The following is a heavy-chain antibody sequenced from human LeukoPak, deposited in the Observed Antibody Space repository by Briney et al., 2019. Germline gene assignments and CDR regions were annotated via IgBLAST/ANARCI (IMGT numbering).Heavy chain of an antibody. V-gene: IGHV1-69*04. CDR1: GGTFSTSA. CDR2: IIPVLNIT. Sequence: SVQVSCKTSGGTFSTSAITWVRQAPGQGLEWMGRIIPVLNITTYAQRFQGRVTIPADTSTSTVYMELSSLRSEETAVYYCARDQGLTAPPPYGLDVWGQGTTVIVSS. D-gene: IGHD5-18*01. CDR3: ARDQGLTAPPPYGLDV. J-gene: IGHJ6*02.